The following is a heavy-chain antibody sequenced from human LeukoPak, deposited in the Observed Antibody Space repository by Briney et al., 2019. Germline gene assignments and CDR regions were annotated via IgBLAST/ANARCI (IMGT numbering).Heavy chain of an antibody. CDR2: MNPNSGNT. D-gene: IGHD6-19*01. CDR3: ARDSSGWYHWFDP. Sequence: ASVKVSCKASGYTFTGYYMHWVRQATGQGLEWMGWMNPNSGNTAYAQKFQGRVTMTRNTSISTAYMELSSLRSEDTAVYYCARDSSGWYHWFDPWGQGTLVTVSS. V-gene: IGHV1-8*02. CDR1: GYTFTGYY. J-gene: IGHJ5*02.